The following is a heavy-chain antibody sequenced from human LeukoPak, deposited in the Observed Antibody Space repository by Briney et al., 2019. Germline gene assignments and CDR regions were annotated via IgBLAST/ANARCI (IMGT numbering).Heavy chain of an antibody. D-gene: IGHD4-17*01. V-gene: IGHV3-74*01. Sequence: GGSLRLSCAASGFTFGSYWMHWVRQAPGKGLVWVSRINTDGGDTIYADSVKGRFTISRDNAKNSLFLQMNSLRVEDTAVYYCARDKDYGFTYWGQGTLVTVSS. CDR2: INTDGGDT. CDR1: GFTFGSYW. J-gene: IGHJ4*02. CDR3: ARDKDYGFTY.